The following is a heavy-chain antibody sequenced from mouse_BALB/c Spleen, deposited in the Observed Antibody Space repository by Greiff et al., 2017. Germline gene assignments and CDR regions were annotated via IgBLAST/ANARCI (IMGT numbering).Heavy chain of an antibody. D-gene: IGHD4-1*01. CDR2: IYPGDGDT. CDR3: AREGKTGTPFAY. J-gene: IGHJ3*01. V-gene: IGHV1-87*01. CDR1: GYTFTSYW. Sequence: VQLQQSGAELARPGASVKLSCKASGYTFTSYWMQWVKQRPGQGLEWIGAIYPGDGDTRYTQKFKGKATLTADKSSSTAYMQLSSLASEDSAVYYCAREGKTGTPFAYWGQGTLVTVSA.